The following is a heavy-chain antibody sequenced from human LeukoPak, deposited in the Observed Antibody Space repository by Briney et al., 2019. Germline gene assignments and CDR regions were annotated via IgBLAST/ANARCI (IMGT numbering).Heavy chain of an antibody. V-gene: IGHV3-33*01. CDR3: ARARWNGVYYFDY. CDR2: IWNDGSNK. D-gene: IGHD1-1*01. J-gene: IGHJ4*02. Sequence: GRSLRLSCAASGFTFSSYGVHWVRQAPGKGLEWVAVIWNDGSNKYYADSVKGRFTISRDNSKNTLYLQMNSLRAEDTAVYYCARARWNGVYYFDYWGQGTLVTVSS. CDR1: GFTFSSYG.